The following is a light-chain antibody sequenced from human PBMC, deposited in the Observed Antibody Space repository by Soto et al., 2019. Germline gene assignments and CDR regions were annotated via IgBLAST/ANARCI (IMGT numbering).Light chain of an antibody. V-gene: IGKV1-5*01. J-gene: IGKJ5*01. CDR2: DGS. Sequence: DNPLTQSPATLSASVGDRIPITCRASQSISRWLAWYQQKPGKAPKLLMYDGSSLASGVPSRFSGSGSGTEFTLTISNLQPEDFATYYCQKHNTYSHTLGQGTLLEIK. CDR1: QSISRW. CDR3: QKHNTYSHT.